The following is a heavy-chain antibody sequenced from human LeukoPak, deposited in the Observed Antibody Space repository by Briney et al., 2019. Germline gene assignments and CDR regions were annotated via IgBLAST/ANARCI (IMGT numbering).Heavy chain of an antibody. CDR3: ARWYCTSTTCYHLAY. V-gene: IGHV4-59*01. J-gene: IGHJ4*02. CDR1: GGSISSYY. CDR2: IYHTGRA. D-gene: IGHD2-2*01. Sequence: SETLSLTCTVSGGSISSYYWSWIRQSPGRGLEYIGHIYHTGRADYNPYLRSRVTISVDTSKNQFYLKLNSVTAADTAVYYCARWYCTSTTCYHLAYWGQGTLVTVSS.